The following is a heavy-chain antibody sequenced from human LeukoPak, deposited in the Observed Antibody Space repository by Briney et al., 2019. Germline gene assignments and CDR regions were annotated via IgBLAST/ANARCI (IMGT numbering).Heavy chain of an antibody. J-gene: IGHJ6*03. CDR1: EFTFSDYY. D-gene: IGHD3-9*01. V-gene: IGHV3-11*01. Sequence: GGSLRLSCAASEFTFSDYYMSWIRQAPGKGLEWVSYISTSGSTIYYADSVKGRFTISRDNAKNSLYLQMNSLRAEDTAVYYCARDSVLRYFDWLFPYYMDVWGKGTTVTISS. CDR2: ISTSGSTI. CDR3: ARDSVLRYFDWLFPYYMDV.